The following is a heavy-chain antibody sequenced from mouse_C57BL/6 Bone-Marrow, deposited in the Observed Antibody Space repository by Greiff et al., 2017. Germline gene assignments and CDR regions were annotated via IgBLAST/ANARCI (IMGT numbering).Heavy chain of an antibody. CDR1: GFTFSDYG. J-gene: IGHJ1*03. V-gene: IGHV5-15*01. Sequence: EVQVVESGGGLVQPGGSLKLSCAASGFTFSDYGMAWVRQAPRKGPEWVAFISNLAYCIYYADTVTGRCTFSSENSKNTLYLEMSLLRSEDTAMYYCARQVFYYEYDVWVYWYFDVWGTGTTVTVSS. CDR3: ARQVFYYEYDVWVYWYFDV. CDR2: ISNLAYCI. D-gene: IGHD2-4*01.